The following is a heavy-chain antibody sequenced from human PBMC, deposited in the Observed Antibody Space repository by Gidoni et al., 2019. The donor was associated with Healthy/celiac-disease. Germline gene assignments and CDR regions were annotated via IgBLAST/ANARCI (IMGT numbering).Heavy chain of an antibody. J-gene: IGHJ4*02. CDR1: GFPFSSYT. CDR3: ARDPIVIVPAAIGYFDY. V-gene: IGHV3-21*01. D-gene: IGHD2-2*01. Sequence: EVQLVASGGGLVKPGGSLRLSCVASGFPFSSYTMHWVRQAPGKGLEWVSSSSSSGNYIYYADSLKGRITISRDNAKNSLYLQMNSLRAEDTAVYYCARDPIVIVPAAIGYFDYWGQGTLVTVSS. CDR2: SSSSGNYI.